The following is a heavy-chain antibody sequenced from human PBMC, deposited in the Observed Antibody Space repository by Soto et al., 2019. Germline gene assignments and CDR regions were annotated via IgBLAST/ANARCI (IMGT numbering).Heavy chain of an antibody. J-gene: IGHJ4*02. Sequence: QVQLQQSGPGLVRPSQTLSVTCAISGDSVSNKSAAWNWIRQSPSRGLEWLGRTYYRSKWYNEYEVSAKSRISIHPDTSSNQFSLRLSSVTPEDTAVYYCALTRGVLLTAEIDFWGQGTLVIVSS. CDR3: ALTRGVLLTAEIDF. CDR2: TYYRSKWYN. D-gene: IGHD2-21*02. V-gene: IGHV6-1*01. CDR1: GDSVSNKSAA.